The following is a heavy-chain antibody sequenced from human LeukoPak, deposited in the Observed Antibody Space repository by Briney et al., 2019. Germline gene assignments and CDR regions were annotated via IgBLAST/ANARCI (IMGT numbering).Heavy chain of an antibody. CDR3: ARTIVATGEIDY. CDR2: IYYSGST. CDR1: GGSISSGGYY. J-gene: IGHJ4*02. D-gene: IGHD5-12*01. Sequence: SQTLSLTCTVSGGSISSGGYYWSWIRQHPGKGLEWIGYIYYSGSTYYNPSLKSRVTISVDTSKNQFSLKLSSVTAADTAVYYCARTIVATGEIDYWGQGTLVTVSS. V-gene: IGHV4-31*03.